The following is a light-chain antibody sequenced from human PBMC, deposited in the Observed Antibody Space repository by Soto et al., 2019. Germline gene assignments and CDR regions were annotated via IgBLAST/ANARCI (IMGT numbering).Light chain of an antibody. V-gene: IGKV3-15*01. CDR2: GAS. CDR3: HQYDTIVQT. J-gene: IGKJ1*01. CDR1: QSVRSN. Sequence: IVMTQSPATPSVSPWERATLCCRVIQSVRSNLAWYQQKPGQAPRLLIYGASTRATGIPDRFSGSGSGTEFSLTISRLEPEDFAVYYCHQYDTIVQTFGQGTKVDIK.